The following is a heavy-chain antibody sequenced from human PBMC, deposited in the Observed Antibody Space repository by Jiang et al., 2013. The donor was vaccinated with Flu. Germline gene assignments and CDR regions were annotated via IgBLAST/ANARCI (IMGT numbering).Heavy chain of an antibody. CDR2: IIPIIDVP. D-gene: IGHD3-22*01. CDR3: ARDPRLYYFDSSGDAFDI. V-gene: IGHV1-69*04. Sequence: ISWVRQAPGQGLEWMGRIIPIIDVPNYAQKFQGRVRLTTDRSTTTVYMEVNNLRSEDTAVYYCARDPRLYYFDSSGDAFDIWGQGTMVIVSS. J-gene: IGHJ3*02.